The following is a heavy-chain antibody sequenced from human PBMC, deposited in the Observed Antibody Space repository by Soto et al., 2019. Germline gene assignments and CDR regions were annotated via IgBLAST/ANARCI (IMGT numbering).Heavy chain of an antibody. Sequence: PGGSLRLSCAASGFTFSSYAMSWVRQAPGKGLEWVSAISGSGGSTYYADSVKGRFTISRDNSKNTLYLQMNSLRAEDTAVYYCANNVRGYSYGNFDYWGQGTLVTVSS. D-gene: IGHD5-18*01. CDR3: ANNVRGYSYGNFDY. V-gene: IGHV3-23*01. CDR2: ISGSGGST. J-gene: IGHJ4*02. CDR1: GFTFSSYA.